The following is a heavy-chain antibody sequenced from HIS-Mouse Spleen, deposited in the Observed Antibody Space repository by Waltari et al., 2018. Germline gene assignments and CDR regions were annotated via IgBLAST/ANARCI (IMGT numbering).Heavy chain of an antibody. V-gene: IGHV3-23*01. CDR2: ISGSGGST. CDR3: AKVWPELKTVDTPMAFDY. D-gene: IGHD5-18*01. CDR1: GFTFSSHA. J-gene: IGHJ4*02. Sequence: EVQLLESGGGLVQPGGSLRLSCAASGFTFSSHALGWVRQAPGKGLEWVSAISGSGGSTYYADSVKGRFTISRDNSKNTLYLQMNSLRAEDTAVYYCAKVWPELKTVDTPMAFDYWGQGTLVTVSS.